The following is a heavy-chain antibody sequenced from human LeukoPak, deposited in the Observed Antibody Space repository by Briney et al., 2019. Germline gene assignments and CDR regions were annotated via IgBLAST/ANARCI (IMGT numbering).Heavy chain of an antibody. CDR3: ARVGGIAAFDY. J-gene: IGHJ4*02. CDR1: GGSISSYY. D-gene: IGHD6-13*01. V-gene: IGHV4-59*01. Sequence: SETLSLTCTVSGGSISSYYWSWIWQPPGKGLEWIGYIYYSGSTNYNPSLKSRVTISVDTSKNQFSLKLSSVTAADTAVYYCARVGGIAAFDYWGQGTLVTVSS. CDR2: IYYSGST.